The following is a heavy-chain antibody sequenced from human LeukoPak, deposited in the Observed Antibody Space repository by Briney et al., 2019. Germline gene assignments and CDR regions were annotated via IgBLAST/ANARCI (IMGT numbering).Heavy chain of an antibody. CDR1: GFTFSSYW. J-gene: IGHJ6*02. CDR2: INHNGNVN. V-gene: IGHV3-7*03. D-gene: IGHD3-16*01. Sequence: GGSLRLSCAASGFTFSSYWMNWARQAPGKGLEWVAGINHNGNVNYYVDSVKGRFTISRDNAKNSLYLQMSNLRAEDTSVYFCARGGGLDVWGQGATVTVSS. CDR3: ARGGGLDV.